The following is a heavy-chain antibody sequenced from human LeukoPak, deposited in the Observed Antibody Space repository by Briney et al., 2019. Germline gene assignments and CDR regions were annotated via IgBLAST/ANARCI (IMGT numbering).Heavy chain of an antibody. V-gene: IGHV4-59*01. Sequence: SETLSLTCTVSGGSISSYYWSWIRQPPGKGLEWIGYIYYSGSTNYNPSLKSRVTISVDTSKNQFSLKLSSVTAADTAVCYCARVGDFWSGYYYYFDYWGQGTLVTVSS. CDR1: GGSISSYY. CDR3: ARVGDFWSGYYYYFDY. D-gene: IGHD3-3*01. CDR2: IYYSGST. J-gene: IGHJ4*02.